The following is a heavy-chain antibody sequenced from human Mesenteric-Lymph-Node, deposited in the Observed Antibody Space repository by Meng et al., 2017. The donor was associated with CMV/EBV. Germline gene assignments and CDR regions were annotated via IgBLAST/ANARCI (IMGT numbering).Heavy chain of an antibody. J-gene: IGHJ5*02. V-gene: IGHV1-2*02. D-gene: IGHD6-13*01. CDR1: TFTSFY. Sequence: TFTSFYIRWVRQAPGQGLGWMGWIGLNSGGTSYARECQGKITMTRGTSIRTVYMELKRLTSDDTAVYYGAREAMDHALYAGSWYDPWGQGTLVTVSS. CDR3: AREAMDHALYAGSWYDP. CDR2: IGLNSGGT.